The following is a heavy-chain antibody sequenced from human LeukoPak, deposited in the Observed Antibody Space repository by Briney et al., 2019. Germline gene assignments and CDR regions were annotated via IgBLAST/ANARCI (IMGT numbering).Heavy chain of an antibody. J-gene: IGHJ1*01. CDR3: ASQPEGEYFQH. Sequence: GGSLRLSCAASGFTVSSNYMSWIRQAPGKGLEWVSYISSSGSTIYYADSVKGRFTISRDNAKNSLYLQMNSLRAEDTAVYYCASQPEGEYFQHWGQGTLVTVSS. V-gene: IGHV3-11*01. CDR2: ISSSGSTI. CDR1: GFTVSSNY.